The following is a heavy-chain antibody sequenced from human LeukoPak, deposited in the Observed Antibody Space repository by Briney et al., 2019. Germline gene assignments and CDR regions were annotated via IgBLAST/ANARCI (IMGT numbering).Heavy chain of an antibody. CDR1: GGSISSYY. Sequence: SETLSLTCTVSGGSISSYYWSWIRQPPGKGLEWIGDIYYSGSTNYNPSLKSRVTISVDTSKNQFSLKLSSVTAADTAVYYCARGPGYCSGGSCYSHYYYYYMDVWGKGTTVTVSS. D-gene: IGHD2-15*01. V-gene: IGHV4-59*01. J-gene: IGHJ6*03. CDR3: ARGPGYCSGGSCYSHYYYYYMDV. CDR2: IYYSGST.